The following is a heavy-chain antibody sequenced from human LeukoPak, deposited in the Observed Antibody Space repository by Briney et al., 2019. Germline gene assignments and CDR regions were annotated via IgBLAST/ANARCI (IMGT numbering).Heavy chain of an antibody. Sequence: GGSLRLSCAASGFSFSDYSLNWVRQAPGKGLEWVSSISNSGRDIYYADSVKGRITFSRDNAKNSLSLQMNSLRAEDTAVYYCAGVLSGSFRGMDVWGQGTTVTVSS. J-gene: IGHJ6*02. CDR2: ISNSGRDI. D-gene: IGHD5-12*01. CDR1: GFSFSDYS. CDR3: AGVLSGSFRGMDV. V-gene: IGHV3-21*06.